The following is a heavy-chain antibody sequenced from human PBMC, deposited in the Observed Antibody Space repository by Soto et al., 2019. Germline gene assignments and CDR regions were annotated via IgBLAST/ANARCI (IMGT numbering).Heavy chain of an antibody. D-gene: IGHD5-18*01. CDR2: IDSSSSNK. CDR3: ARDDDSAMALNFDY. Sequence: GGSLRLSCAASGFTFDSDSMNWVRQAPGKGLEWVSYIDSSSSNKHYADSVKGRFTISRDNAKNALYLQMSSLRDEVTAVYYCARDDDSAMALNFDYWGQGTLVTVS. J-gene: IGHJ4*02. CDR1: GFTFDSDS. V-gene: IGHV3-48*02.